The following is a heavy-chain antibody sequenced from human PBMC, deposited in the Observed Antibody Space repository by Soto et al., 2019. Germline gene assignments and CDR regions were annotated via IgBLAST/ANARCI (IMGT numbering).Heavy chain of an antibody. CDR2: IYPSDSDT. CDR3: ARIRGMIVVVPPGAFDI. Sequence: ESLQISDKGSGYKFTSYWIGWVRQMHGKGLEWMGIIYPSDSDTRYSPSFQGQVTISADKSISTAYLQWSSLKASDTAVYYCARIRGMIVVVPPGAFDIWGQGTMVTVSS. V-gene: IGHV5-51*01. D-gene: IGHD3-22*01. CDR1: GYKFTSYW. J-gene: IGHJ3*02.